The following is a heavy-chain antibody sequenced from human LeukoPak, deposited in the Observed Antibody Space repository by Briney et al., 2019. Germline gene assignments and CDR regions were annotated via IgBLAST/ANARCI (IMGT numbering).Heavy chain of an antibody. CDR2: IYYSGST. J-gene: IGHJ6*02. CDR1: GGSISSGGYY. V-gene: IGHV4-31*03. D-gene: IGHD3-3*01. Sequence: SETLSLTCTVSGGSISSGGYYWSWIRQHPGKGLEWIGYIYYSGSTYYNPSLKSRVTISVVTSKNQFSLKLSSVTAADTAVYYCARTPGITIFGVVYYYGMDVWGQGTTVTVSS. CDR3: ARTPGITIFGVVYYYGMDV.